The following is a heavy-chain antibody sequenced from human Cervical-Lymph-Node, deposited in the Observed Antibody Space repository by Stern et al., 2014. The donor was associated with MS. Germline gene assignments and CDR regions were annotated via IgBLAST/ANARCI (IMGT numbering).Heavy chain of an antibody. J-gene: IGHJ4*02. CDR1: GYSFTNYW. CDR2: IYPSDSDT. V-gene: IGHV5-51*03. CDR3: ARGAPPEN. Sequence: EVQLVESGAEVKKPGESLKISCKTAGYSFTNYWIGWVRQMPGKGREWVATIYPSDSDTRSRPSFQGQVIISADKSIGTAYLQWRSLKASDSGIYYCARGAPPENWGQGTLVTVSS. D-gene: IGHD1-26*01.